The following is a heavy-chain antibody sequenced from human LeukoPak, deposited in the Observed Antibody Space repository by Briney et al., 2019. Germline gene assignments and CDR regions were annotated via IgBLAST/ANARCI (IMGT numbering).Heavy chain of an antibody. D-gene: IGHD2-21*02. CDR1: GGSFSGYY. CDR3: AKDKGVVVTANFDY. CDR2: INHSGST. J-gene: IGHJ4*02. V-gene: IGHV4-34*01. Sequence: PETLSLTCAVYGGSFSGYYWSWIRQPPGKGLEWTGEINHSGSTNYNPSLKSRVTISVDTSKNQFSLKLSSVTAADTAVYYCAKDKGVVVTANFDYWGQGTLVTVSS.